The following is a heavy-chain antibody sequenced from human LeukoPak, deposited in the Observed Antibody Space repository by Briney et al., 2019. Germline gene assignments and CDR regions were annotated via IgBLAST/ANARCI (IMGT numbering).Heavy chain of an antibody. V-gene: IGHV1-69*13. CDR1: GGTFSSYA. CDR2: IIPIFGTA. D-gene: IGHD3-22*01. J-gene: IGHJ6*02. CDR3: ARRDSSGYYHAANYYGMDV. Sequence: GASVKVSSKASGGTFSSYAISWVRQAPGQGREWMGGIIPIFGTANYAQKFQGRVTITADESTSTAYMELSSLRSEDMAVYYCARRDSSGYYHAANYYGMDVWGQGTTVTVSS.